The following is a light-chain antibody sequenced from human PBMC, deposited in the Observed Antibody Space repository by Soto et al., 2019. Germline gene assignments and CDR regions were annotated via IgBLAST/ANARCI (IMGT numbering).Light chain of an antibody. V-gene: IGKV1-39*01. Sequence: DIQMTQSPSSLSASVGDTVTITCRASQSISTYLTWYQQKPGKAPKLLIYAASILQSGVPSRFSGGGSGTEFTLTIDSLQPEGFAGYHCQQSYDMPWTFGQGTKVEIK. CDR1: QSISTY. CDR2: AAS. J-gene: IGKJ1*01. CDR3: QQSYDMPWT.